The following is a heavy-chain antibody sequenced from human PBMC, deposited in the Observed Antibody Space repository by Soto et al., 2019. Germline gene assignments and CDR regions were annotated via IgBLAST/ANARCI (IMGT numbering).Heavy chain of an antibody. CDR1: GFTFSSDS. V-gene: IGHV3-48*01. Sequence: PGGSLRLSCIVSGFTFSSDSMVWVRQAPGKGLEWISYIFVDSSTIYYADSVKGRFTVSRDNSQNSLFLVMNSLRAEDTAVYYCARDKDWAFDYWGQGTLVTVSS. CDR2: IFVDSSTI. CDR3: ARDKDWAFDY. J-gene: IGHJ4*02. D-gene: IGHD3-9*01.